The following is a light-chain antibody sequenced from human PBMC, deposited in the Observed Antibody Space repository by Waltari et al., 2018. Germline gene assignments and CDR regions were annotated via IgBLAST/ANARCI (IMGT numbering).Light chain of an antibody. J-gene: IGKJ1*01. Sequence: EIVMTQSPATLSVSPGARATLSCRASHSISSRLAWYHQKPGQAPRLLIYGASTRATGIPARFSGSGSGTEFTLTINSLQSEDVAVYYCQQYNLWPPWTFGQGTKVEIK. CDR1: HSISSR. CDR2: GAS. CDR3: QQYNLWPPWT. V-gene: IGKV3-15*01.